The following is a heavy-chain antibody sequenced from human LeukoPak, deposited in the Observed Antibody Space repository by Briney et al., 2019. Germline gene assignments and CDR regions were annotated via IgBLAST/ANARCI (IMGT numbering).Heavy chain of an antibody. Sequence: SETLSLTCTVSGGSVSSYYWSWIRQPPGKGLEWIGYIFYTGSTKSNPSLNSRVTISVDTSKNHFSLRLSSVTAADTAVYYCARGGGSGYYPGDYWGQGTLVTVSS. CDR2: IFYTGST. V-gene: IGHV4-59*02. D-gene: IGHD3-22*01. J-gene: IGHJ4*02. CDR1: GGSVSSYY. CDR3: ARGGGSGYYPGDY.